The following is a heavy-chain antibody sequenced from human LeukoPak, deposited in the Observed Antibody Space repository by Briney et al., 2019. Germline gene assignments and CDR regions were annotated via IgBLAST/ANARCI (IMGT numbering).Heavy chain of an antibody. J-gene: IGHJ4*02. V-gene: IGHV1-8*03. Sequence: GASVKVSCKDSGYTFTSYDINWVRHATGQGLEGRGWMNPNSGNTVYAQKFQGRVTITRNTSISTAYMELSSLRSEDTAVYYCAGSAVYCGGDCYGNWGQGTLVTVSS. D-gene: IGHD2-21*02. CDR3: AGSAVYCGGDCYGN. CDR1: GYTFTSYD. CDR2: MNPNSGNT.